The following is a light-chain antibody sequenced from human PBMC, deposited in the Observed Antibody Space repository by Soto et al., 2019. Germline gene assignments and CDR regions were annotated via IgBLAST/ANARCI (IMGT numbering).Light chain of an antibody. V-gene: IGKV1-39*01. CDR2: GAS. CDR3: QQSYSTPPT. Sequence: DIQMTQSPSSLSVSVADRVTITCRASQSISNYLNWYQQKPGKAPNLLVYGASTLQSGVPSRFSGSGSGTDFTLTISSLQPEDFATYYCQQSYSTPPTFGQGTKVDIK. J-gene: IGKJ1*01. CDR1: QSISNY.